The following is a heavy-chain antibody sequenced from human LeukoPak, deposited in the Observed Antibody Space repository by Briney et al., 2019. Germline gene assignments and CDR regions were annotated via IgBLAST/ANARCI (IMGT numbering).Heavy chain of an antibody. CDR2: INSDGSST. J-gene: IGHJ5*02. CDR3: ARRGSVQAIDP. CDR1: GFTFSSSW. D-gene: IGHD1-26*01. V-gene: IGHV3-74*03. Sequence: GGSLRLSCVASGFTFSSSWMHWVSQAPGKWLVWVSRINSDGSSTTYADSVKGRFTVSRDSAKNTLYLQMNSLGVEDTAVYYCARRGSVQAIDPWGQGTLVTVSS.